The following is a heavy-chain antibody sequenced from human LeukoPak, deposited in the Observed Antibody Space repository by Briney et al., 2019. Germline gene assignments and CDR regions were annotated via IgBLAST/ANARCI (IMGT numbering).Heavy chain of an antibody. Sequence: GGSLRLSCAASGFTFSRDAMSWVRQAPGKGLEWVSVIRNDGGVTYYADSVKGRFTISRDDSKNTVYLQMNSLRAEDTAIYYCANNWNLDCWGQGTLVTVSS. V-gene: IGHV3-23*01. CDR1: GFTFSRDA. CDR3: ANNWNLDC. D-gene: IGHD1-1*01. CDR2: IRNDGGVT. J-gene: IGHJ4*02.